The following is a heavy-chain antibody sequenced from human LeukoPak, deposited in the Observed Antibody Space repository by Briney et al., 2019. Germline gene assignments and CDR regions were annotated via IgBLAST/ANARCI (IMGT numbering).Heavy chain of an antibody. Sequence: TLSLTCTVSGGSISNYYWSWIRQPPGKALEWLALIYWNDDKRYSPSLKSRLTITKDTSKNQVVLTMTNMDPVDTATYYCAHRLSRGGNWFDPWGQGTLVTVSS. J-gene: IGHJ5*02. CDR1: GGSISNYYW. V-gene: IGHV2-5*01. CDR2: IYWNDDK. D-gene: IGHD2-15*01. CDR3: AHRLSRGGNWFDP.